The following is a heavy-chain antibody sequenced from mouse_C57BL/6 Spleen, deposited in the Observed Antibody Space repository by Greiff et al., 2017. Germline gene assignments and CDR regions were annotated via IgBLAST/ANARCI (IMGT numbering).Heavy chain of an antibody. CDR1: GYTFTSYW. V-gene: IGHV1-61*01. CDR2: IYPSDSET. D-gene: IGHD1-1*01. J-gene: IGHJ4*01. Sequence: QVQLQQPGAELVRPGSSVKLSCKASGYTFTSYWMDWVKQRPGQGLEWIGNIYPSDSETHYNQKFKDKATLTVDKSSSTAYMQLSSLTSEDSAVYYCARGLDYDGSSYEGYYAMDYWGQGTSVTVSS. CDR3: ARGLDYDGSSYEGYYAMDY.